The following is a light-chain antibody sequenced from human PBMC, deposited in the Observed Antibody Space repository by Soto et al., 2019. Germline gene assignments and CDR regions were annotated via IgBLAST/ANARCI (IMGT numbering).Light chain of an antibody. CDR3: SSYTSSSTPV. Sequence: QSVLTQPASVSGSPGQSITISCTGTSSDVGGYNYVSWYQQHPGKAPKLMMYVVSNRPSGVSNRFSGSKSGNTASLTIAGLQAEDEADYYCSSYTSSSTPVFGTGTKLTVL. CDR2: VVS. CDR1: SSDVGGYNY. J-gene: IGLJ1*01. V-gene: IGLV2-14*01.